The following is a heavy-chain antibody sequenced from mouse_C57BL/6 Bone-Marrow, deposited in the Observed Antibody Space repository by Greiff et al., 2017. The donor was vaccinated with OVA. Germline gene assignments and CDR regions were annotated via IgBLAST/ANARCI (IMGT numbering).Heavy chain of an antibody. D-gene: IGHD2-3*01. CDR2: IDPSDSYT. J-gene: IGHJ2*01. Sequence: QVQLQQPGAELVMPGASVKLSCKASGYTFTSYWMHWVKQRPGQGLEWIGEIDPSDSYTNYYQKFKGKSTLTVDKSSSTAYMQLSSLTSEDSAVYYCARSFDGYYLYYFDYWGQGTTLTVSS. CDR3: ARSFDGYYLYYFDY. V-gene: IGHV1-69*01. CDR1: GYTFTSYW.